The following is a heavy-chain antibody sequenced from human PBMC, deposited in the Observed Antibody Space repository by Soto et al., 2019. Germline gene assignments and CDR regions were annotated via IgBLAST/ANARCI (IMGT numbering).Heavy chain of an antibody. Sequence: GGSLRLSCAASGFTFSSYSMNWVRQAPGKGLEWVSSISSSSSYIYYADSVKGRFTITRDNAKNSLYLQMNSLRAEDTAVYYCAIGGVAPYYHYGMAVWGQGTPVTVSS. CDR3: AIGGVAPYYHYGMAV. V-gene: IGHV3-21*01. CDR2: ISSSSSYI. J-gene: IGHJ6*02. D-gene: IGHD5-12*01. CDR1: GFTFSSYS.